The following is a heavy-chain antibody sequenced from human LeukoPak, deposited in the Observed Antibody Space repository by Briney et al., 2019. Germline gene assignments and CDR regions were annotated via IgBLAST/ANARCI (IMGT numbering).Heavy chain of an antibody. D-gene: IGHD6-19*01. V-gene: IGHV3-48*03. CDR3: ARDLGYSSGPNY. CDR2: ISVSSGSTK. CDR1: GFTFSSYE. Sequence: GGSLRLSCAASGFTFSSYEMNWVRQAPGKGLEWLSYISVSSGSTKNYADSVQGRFTISRDNAKNSLYLQMNSLRAEDTAVYYCARDLGYSSGPNYWGQGTRVTVSS. J-gene: IGHJ4*02.